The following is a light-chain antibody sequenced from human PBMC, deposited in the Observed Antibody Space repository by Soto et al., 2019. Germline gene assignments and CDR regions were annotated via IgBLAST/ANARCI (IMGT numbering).Light chain of an antibody. CDR3: KQYGTSPPFT. CDR2: GAS. Sequence: EIVLTQSPGTLSFSPGERATLSCRASQSVSSRYLAWYQQKPGQAPRLLIYGASTRATDIPDRFSGSGSGTDFTLTINRLEPEDFAMYYCKQYGTSPPFTFGRGNKVDIX. CDR1: QSVSSRY. J-gene: IGKJ3*01. V-gene: IGKV3-20*01.